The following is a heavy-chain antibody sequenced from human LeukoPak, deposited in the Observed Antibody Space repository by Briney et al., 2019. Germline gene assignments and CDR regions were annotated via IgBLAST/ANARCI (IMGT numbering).Heavy chain of an antibody. CDR3: ARGQGAFDY. CDR1: GESFGGYY. Sequence: PSETLSLTCAVYGESFGGYYWSWIRQPPGKGLEWIGEINHSGSTNYNPSLKSRVTISVDTSKNQFSLKLSSVTAADTAVYYCARGQGAFDYWGQGTLVTVSS. J-gene: IGHJ4*02. V-gene: IGHV4-34*01. CDR2: INHSGST.